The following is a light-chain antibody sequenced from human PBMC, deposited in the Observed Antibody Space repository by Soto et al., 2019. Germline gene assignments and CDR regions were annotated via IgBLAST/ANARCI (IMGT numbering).Light chain of an antibody. CDR1: SGHSVYA. Sequence: QLVLTQSPSASASLGASVRLTCTLSSGHSVYAVAWHQRHPERGPRFLMKLNFDGSHIKGDGIPDRFSGSSSGTERYLTISSLQSDDEGDYFCQTWVIALHVFGGGTKLTVL. CDR2: LNFDGSH. V-gene: IGLV4-69*01. J-gene: IGLJ3*02. CDR3: QTWVIALHV.